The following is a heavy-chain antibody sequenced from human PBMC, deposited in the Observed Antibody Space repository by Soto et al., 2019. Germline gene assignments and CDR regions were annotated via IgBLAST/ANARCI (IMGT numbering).Heavy chain of an antibody. V-gene: IGHV3-23*01. CDR3: AKSDYVWGRKSSYYFVY. CDR1: GFIFGNYA. D-gene: IGHD3-16*01. CDR2: VTGSGGST. J-gene: IGHJ4*02. Sequence: EVQLLESGGASVQPGGSLRLSCAASGFIFGNYAMTWVRQAPGKGLEWVSAVTGSGGSTYYADSVKGRFSISRDNSKNTLHLQMNALRAEDTAVYYCAKSDYVWGRKSSYYFVYWGQGTLVTVSS.